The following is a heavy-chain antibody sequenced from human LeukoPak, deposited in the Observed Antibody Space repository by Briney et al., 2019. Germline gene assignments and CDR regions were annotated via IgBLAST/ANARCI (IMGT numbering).Heavy chain of an antibody. V-gene: IGHV3-48*03. CDR1: GFTLITYE. CDR3: ARAPGSTAAHHFYAMDV. J-gene: IGHJ6*04. CDR2: IDRSATTT. Sequence: GGSLSLSCVASGFTLITYEINWVRQAPGKGLEWVSYIDRSATTTYYADSAKGRFTISRDSAKNSVSLQMNSLRTEDTAVYYCARAPGSTAAHHFYAMDVWGKGTTVIVSS. D-gene: IGHD6-6*01.